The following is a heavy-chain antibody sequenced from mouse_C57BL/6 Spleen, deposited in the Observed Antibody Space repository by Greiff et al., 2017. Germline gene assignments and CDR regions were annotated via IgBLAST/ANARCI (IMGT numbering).Heavy chain of an antibody. J-gene: IGHJ3*01. D-gene: IGHD1-1*01. CDR2: IDPETGGT. Sequence: QVQLKESGAELVRPGASVTLSCKASGYTFTDYEMHWVKQTPVHGLEWIGAIDPETGGTAYNQKFKGKAILTADKSSSTAYMELRSLTSEDSAVYYCTRSDYYGSSPWCAYWGQGTLVTVSA. CDR3: TRSDYYGSSPWCAY. V-gene: IGHV1-15*01. CDR1: GYTFTDYE.